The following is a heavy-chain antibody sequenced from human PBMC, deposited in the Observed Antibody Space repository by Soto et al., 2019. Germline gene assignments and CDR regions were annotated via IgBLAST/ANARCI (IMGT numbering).Heavy chain of an antibody. CDR2: INSDGTTT. J-gene: IGHJ6*02. V-gene: IGHV3-74*01. CDR1: GFTFSSYW. Sequence: EVQLVESGGGLVQPGGSLRLSCSASGFTFSSYWIHWVRQVPGQGLVWVSRINSDGTTTNYAGSVTGRFTISRDNAKNTVYLQMNGLRAEDTAVYFCARGVRNYYGADVWGQGTTVTVSS. CDR3: ARGVRNYYGADV.